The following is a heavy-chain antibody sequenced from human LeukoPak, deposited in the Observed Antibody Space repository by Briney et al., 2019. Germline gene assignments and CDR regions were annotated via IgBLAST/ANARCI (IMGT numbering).Heavy chain of an antibody. CDR3: ARDLSGFDY. D-gene: IGHD1-26*01. CDR1: GGSFSGYY. Sequence: SETLSLTCAVYGGSFSGYYWSWIRQPPGKGLEWIGEINHSGSTNYNPSLKSRVTMSVDTSKNQFSLKLSSVTAADTAVYYCARDLSGFDYWGQGTLVTVSS. J-gene: IGHJ4*02. V-gene: IGHV4-34*01. CDR2: INHSGST.